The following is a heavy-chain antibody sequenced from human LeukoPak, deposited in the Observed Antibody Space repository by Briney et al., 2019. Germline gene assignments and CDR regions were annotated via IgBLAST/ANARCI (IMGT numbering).Heavy chain of an antibody. CDR2: ISYDGGNK. CDR1: RFTFSSYG. D-gene: IGHD3-16*01. J-gene: IGHJ5*02. V-gene: IGHV3-30*03. Sequence: PGRSLRLSCAASRFTFSSYGMHWVRQAPGKGLEWVAVISYDGGNKYYADSVNGRFTISRDNAKNSLYLQMNSLRDDDTAVYFCARDLEFGGIIVHWGQGTLVTVSS. CDR3: ARDLEFGGIIVH.